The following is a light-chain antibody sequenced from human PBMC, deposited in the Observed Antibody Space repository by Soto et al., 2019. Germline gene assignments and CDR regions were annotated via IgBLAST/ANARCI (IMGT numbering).Light chain of an antibody. CDR3: QQTYSMPRT. CDR2: AAS. J-gene: IGKJ4*01. V-gene: IGKV1-39*01. CDR1: QSITTY. Sequence: DIQMTQSPSSLSASLGDRVTITCRASQSITTYLHWYQQKPGKAPRLLIYAASSLQSGVPSRFSGSGSGADFPLTISSLQPEDFATYYCQQTYSMPRTFGGGTKVEIK.